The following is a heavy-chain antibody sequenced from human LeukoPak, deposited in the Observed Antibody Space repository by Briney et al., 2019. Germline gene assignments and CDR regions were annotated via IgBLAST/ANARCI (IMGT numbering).Heavy chain of an antibody. Sequence: GASVKVSCKASGGTFSSYAISWVRQAPGQGLEWMGGIIPIFGTANYAQKFQGRVTITADKSTSTAYMELSSLRSEDTAVYYCAGPIAAAGTLFDYWGQGTLVTVSS. V-gene: IGHV1-69*06. CDR1: GGTFSSYA. CDR2: IIPIFGTA. D-gene: IGHD6-13*01. J-gene: IGHJ4*02. CDR3: AGPIAAAGTLFDY.